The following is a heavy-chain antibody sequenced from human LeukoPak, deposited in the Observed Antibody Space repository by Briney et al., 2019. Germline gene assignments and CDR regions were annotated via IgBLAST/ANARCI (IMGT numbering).Heavy chain of an antibody. Sequence: KSGGSLRLSCAASGFLFSKDWMSWVRQAPGKGLEWVGRIKSKADGGTTDYAAPVKGRFIISRDDSTNTLSLQMSSLIIEDTAVYYCASYNHRDAFNVWGQGTMVTVSS. CDR1: GFLFSKDW. CDR3: ASYNHRDAFNV. D-gene: IGHD1-14*01. V-gene: IGHV3-15*01. CDR2: IKSKADGGTT. J-gene: IGHJ3*01.